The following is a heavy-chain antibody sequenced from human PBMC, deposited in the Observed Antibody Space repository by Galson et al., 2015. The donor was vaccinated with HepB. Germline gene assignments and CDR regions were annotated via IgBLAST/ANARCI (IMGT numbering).Heavy chain of an antibody. CDR1: GFFFSDYN. J-gene: IGHJ1*01. CDR2: ISSSGTV. Sequence: SLRLSCAASGFFFSDYNMNWVRQAPGKGLEWVSSISSSGTVYYADSLKGRPTISRDNSRNTVFLQMNTLRPEDTAHYYCARDGRYYGTDLGAHHWGQGTLVVVSS. CDR3: ARDGRYYGTDLGAHH. D-gene: IGHD3-10*01. V-gene: IGHV3-69-1*02.